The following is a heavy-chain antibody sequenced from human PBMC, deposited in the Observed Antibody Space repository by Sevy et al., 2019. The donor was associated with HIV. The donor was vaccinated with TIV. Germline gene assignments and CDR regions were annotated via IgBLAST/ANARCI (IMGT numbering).Heavy chain of an antibody. CDR1: GGSFSGYY. V-gene: IGHV4-34*01. CDR2: INHSGST. D-gene: IGHD2-2*01. CDR3: ARHCSGTSCSHAFDI. J-gene: IGHJ3*02. Sequence: SETLSLTCAVYGGSFSGYYWSWIRQPPGKGLEWIGEINHSGSTNYNPSLKSRVTISVDTSKNQFSLKLSSVTAAETALYYCARHCSGTSCSHAFDIWGQGTMVTVSS.